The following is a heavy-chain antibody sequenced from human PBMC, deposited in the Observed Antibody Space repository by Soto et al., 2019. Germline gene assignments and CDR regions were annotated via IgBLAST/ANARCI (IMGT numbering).Heavy chain of an antibody. CDR1: GGSISSYY. CDR2: IYYSGST. V-gene: IGHV4-59*08. Sequence: SETLSLTCTVSGGSISSYYWSWIRQPPGKGLEWIGYIYYSGSTNYNPSLKSRVTISVDTSKNQFSLKLSSVTAADTAVYYCASGHNHIVVVPAAMRKDAFAIWGQGTMVTVSS. D-gene: IGHD2-2*01. CDR3: ASGHNHIVVVPAAMRKDAFAI. J-gene: IGHJ3*02.